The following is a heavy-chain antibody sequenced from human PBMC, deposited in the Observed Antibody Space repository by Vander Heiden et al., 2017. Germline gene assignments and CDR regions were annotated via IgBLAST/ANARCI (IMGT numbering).Heavy chain of an antibody. CDR1: GSPFSSYS. V-gene: IGHV3-48*01. D-gene: IGHD1-26*01. CDR3: ARRVVGAPRAFDI. CDR2: IGTSSSNI. Sequence: EVQLVESGGGLVQPGGSLRLSCAASGSPFSSYSMNWVRQAPGKGLEWVSYIGTSSSNIYYADSVKGRFTISRDNAKNSLYLQMNSLRAEDTAVYYCARRVVGAPRAFDIWGQGTMVTVSS. J-gene: IGHJ3*02.